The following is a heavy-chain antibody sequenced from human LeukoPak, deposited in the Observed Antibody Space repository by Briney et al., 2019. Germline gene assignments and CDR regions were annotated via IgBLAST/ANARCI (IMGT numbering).Heavy chain of an antibody. V-gene: IGHV1-18*01. D-gene: IGHD3-3*01. J-gene: IGHJ4*02. CDR1: GYTFISHT. CDR3: ARGPGITTFGGQGDY. Sequence: ASVKVSCKASGYTFISHTITWVRQAPGQGLEWMGWISPHNGSTNYAQKLQDRVTMTTDTSTNTAYMELRSLRSDDTAVYYCARGPGITTFGGQGDYWGQGTLVTVSS. CDR2: ISPHNGST.